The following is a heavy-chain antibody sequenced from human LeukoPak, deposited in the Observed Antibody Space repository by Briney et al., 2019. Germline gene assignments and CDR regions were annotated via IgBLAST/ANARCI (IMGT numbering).Heavy chain of an antibody. J-gene: IGHJ4*02. CDR3: ARHPGGTGGPDY. V-gene: IGHV5-10-1*01. Sequence: PGESLKISCKGSGYSLPIYWINWVRQMPGKGLEWMGRIDPGYSYTKYNPSFQGHVTISTDKSISTAYLQWSTLKASDTAMYYCARHPGGTGGPDYWGQGTLVTVSS. CDR1: GYSLPIYW. CDR2: IDPGYSYT. D-gene: IGHD3/OR15-3a*01.